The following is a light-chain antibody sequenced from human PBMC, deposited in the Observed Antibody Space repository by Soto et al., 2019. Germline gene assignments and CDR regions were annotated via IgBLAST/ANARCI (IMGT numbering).Light chain of an antibody. J-gene: IGKJ4*01. CDR2: GAS. Sequence: VLTQSPGTLSLSPGERATLSCRASQSVSSSYLAWYQQKPGQAPRLLIYGASSRATGIPDRFSGSGSGTDFTLTISRLEPEDFAVYYCQQYGSPLTFGGGTKVDIK. V-gene: IGKV3-20*01. CDR3: QQYGSPLT. CDR1: QSVSSSY.